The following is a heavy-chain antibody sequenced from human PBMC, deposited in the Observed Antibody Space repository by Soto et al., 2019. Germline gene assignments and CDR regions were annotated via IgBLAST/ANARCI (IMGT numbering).Heavy chain of an antibody. J-gene: IGHJ4*02. CDR3: TTGSDYYDCSGYYYGYYYY. CDR2: IKSKTDGGTT. CDR1: GFTFSNAW. D-gene: IGHD3-22*01. Sequence: GGSLRLSCAASGFTFSNAWMNWVRQAPGKGLEWVGRIKSKTDGGTTDYAAPVKGRFTISRDDSKNTLYLQMNSLKTEDTAVYYCTTGSDYYDCSGYYYGYYYYCGQGTLVPVSS. V-gene: IGHV3-15*07.